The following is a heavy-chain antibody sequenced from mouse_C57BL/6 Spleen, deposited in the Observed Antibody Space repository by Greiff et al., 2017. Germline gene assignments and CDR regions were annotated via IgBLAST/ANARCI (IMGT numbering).Heavy chain of an antibody. CDR3: ARARVGGLAY. V-gene: IGHV1-61*01. CDR2: IYPSDSGT. Sequence: QVQLQQPGAELVRPGSSVKLSCKASGYTFTSYWMDWVKQRPGQGLEWIGNIYPSDSGTHYNQKFKDKATVTVDKPSSTAYMQLSSLTSEDSAVYYCARARVGGLAYWGQGTTLTVSS. CDR1: GYTFTSYW. J-gene: IGHJ2*01.